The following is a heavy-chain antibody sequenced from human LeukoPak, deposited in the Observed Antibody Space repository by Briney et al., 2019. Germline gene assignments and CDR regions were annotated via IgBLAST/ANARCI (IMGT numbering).Heavy chain of an antibody. CDR1: GFTFSSYG. Sequence: GGSLRLSCAASGFTFSSYGMHWGRQAPGKGLEWLAVISYDGSNKYYADSVKGRFTISRDNSKNTLYLQMNSLRAEDTAVYYCAKDHGGIAIWGQGTMVSVSS. CDR2: ISYDGSNK. CDR3: AKDHGGIAI. J-gene: IGHJ3*02. D-gene: IGHD6-13*01. V-gene: IGHV3-30*18.